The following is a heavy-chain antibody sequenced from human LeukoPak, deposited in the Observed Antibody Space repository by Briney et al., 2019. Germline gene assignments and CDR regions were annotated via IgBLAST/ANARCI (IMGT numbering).Heavy chain of an antibody. CDR3: ARALYGDFPFDAFDI. V-gene: IGHV1-2*04. CDR1: GYTFTGYY. CDR2: ISPNSGGT. D-gene: IGHD4-17*01. J-gene: IGHJ3*02. Sequence: ASVKVSCKASGYTFTGYYMHWVRQAPGQGLEWMGWISPNSGGTNYAQKFQGWVTMTRDTSISTAYMELSRLRSDDTAVYYCARALYGDFPFDAFDIWGQGTMVTVSS.